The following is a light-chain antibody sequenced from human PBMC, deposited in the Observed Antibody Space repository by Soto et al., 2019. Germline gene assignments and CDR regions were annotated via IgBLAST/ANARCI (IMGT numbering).Light chain of an antibody. CDR3: QKYGSSPMT. CDR1: QSVSSNY. Sequence: EIVWTQSPGTLSLSPGERSTLSCRASQSVSSNYLAWYQQKPGQAPRLLIYGASSRATGIPDRFSGSGSGTDFTLTISRLEPEDFAVYYCQKYGSSPMTCGQGKRRAIK. V-gene: IGKV3-20*01. J-gene: IGKJ5*01. CDR2: GAS.